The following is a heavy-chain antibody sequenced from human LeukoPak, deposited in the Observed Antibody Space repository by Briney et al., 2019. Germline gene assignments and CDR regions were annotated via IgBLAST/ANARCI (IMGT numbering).Heavy chain of an antibody. V-gene: IGHV3-23*01. D-gene: IGHD3-3*01. CDR2: ISGSGGST. J-gene: IGHJ4*02. CDR3: AKAPDYDFLPLDY. Sequence: GGSLRLSCAASGFTFSSYAMSWVRQAPGKGLEWVSAISGSGGSTYYADSVKGQFTISRDNSKNTLYLQMNSLRAEDTAVYYCAKAPDYDFLPLDYWGQGTLVTVSS. CDR1: GFTFSSYA.